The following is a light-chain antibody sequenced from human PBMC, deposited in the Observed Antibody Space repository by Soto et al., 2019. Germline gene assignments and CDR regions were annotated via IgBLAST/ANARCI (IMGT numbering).Light chain of an antibody. CDR2: EVS. J-gene: IGLJ2*01. CDR1: SSDVGAYKY. CDR3: SSYTSSNTVA. Sequence: QSALTQPASVSGSPGQSITISCTGTSSDVGAYKYVSWFQQHPGKAPKLMISEVSNRPSGVSDRFSGSKSDNTASLTISGLQAEDEANYYCSSYTSSNTVAFGGGTKLTVL. V-gene: IGLV2-14*01.